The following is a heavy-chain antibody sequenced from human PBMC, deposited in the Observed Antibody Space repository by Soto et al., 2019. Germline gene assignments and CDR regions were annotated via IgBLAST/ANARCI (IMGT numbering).Heavy chain of an antibody. J-gene: IGHJ3*02. Sequence: SETLSLTCTVSGGSISSSSYYWGWNRQPPGKGLGWVGSIYYSGSTYYNPSLKSRVTISVDTSKNQFSLKLSSVTAADTAVYYCARHSSRWIQPAVAFDIWGQGTMVTVSS. CDR3: ARHSSRWIQPAVAFDI. CDR1: GGSISSSSYY. V-gene: IGHV4-39*01. CDR2: IYYSGST. D-gene: IGHD5-18*01.